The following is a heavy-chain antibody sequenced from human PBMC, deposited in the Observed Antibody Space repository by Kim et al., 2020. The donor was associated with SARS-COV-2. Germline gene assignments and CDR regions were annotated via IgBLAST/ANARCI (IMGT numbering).Heavy chain of an antibody. J-gene: IGHJ3*02. V-gene: IGHV3-13*04. Sequence: GGSLRLSCAASGFTFSSYDMHWVRQATGKVLEWVSAIGTAGDTYYPGSVKGRFTISRENAKNSLYLQMNSRRAGDTAVYYCARGGGSGSYSGYAFDIWGQGTMVTVSS. CDR2: IGTAGDT. CDR1: GFTFSSYD. D-gene: IGHD3-10*01. CDR3: ARGGGSGSYSGYAFDI.